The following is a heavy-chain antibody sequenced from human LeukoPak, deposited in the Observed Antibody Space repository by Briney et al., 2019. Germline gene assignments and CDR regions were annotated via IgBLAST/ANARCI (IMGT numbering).Heavy chain of an antibody. D-gene: IGHD3-3*01. CDR3: ARGLRVLRFLEWQPFDP. J-gene: IGHJ5*02. V-gene: IGHV1-2*02. CDR1: GYTFTGYY. Sequence: ASVKVSRKASGYTFTGYYMHWVRQAPGQGLEWMGWINPNSGGTNYAQKFQGRVTMTRDTSISTAYMELSRLRSDDTAVYYCARGLRVLRFLEWQPFDPWGQGTLVTVSS. CDR2: INPNSGGT.